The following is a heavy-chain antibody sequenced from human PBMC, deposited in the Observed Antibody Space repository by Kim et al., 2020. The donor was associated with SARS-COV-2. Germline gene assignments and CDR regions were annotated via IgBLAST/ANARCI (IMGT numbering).Heavy chain of an antibody. V-gene: IGHV7-4-1*02. CDR3: ARVSEALVRGDAGAGTFGY. CDR2: INTNTGNP. J-gene: IGHJ4*02. Sequence: ASVKVSCKASGYTFTSYAMNWVRQAPGQGFEWMGWINTNTGNPTYVQGFTGRFVFSLDTSVSTAYLQISSLKAEDTAVYYCARVSEALVRGDAGAGTFGYWGQGTLVTVSS. D-gene: IGHD3-10*01. CDR1: GYTFTSYA.